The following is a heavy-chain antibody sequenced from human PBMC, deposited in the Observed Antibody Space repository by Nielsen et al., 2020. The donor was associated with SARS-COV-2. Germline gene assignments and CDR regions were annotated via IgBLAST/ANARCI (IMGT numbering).Heavy chain of an antibody. D-gene: IGHD6-19*01. V-gene: IGHV1-18*01. J-gene: IGHJ6*02. CDR2: ISSYNGNR. Sequence: ASVKVSCKAFDYNFLSYGISWVRQAPGQGLDWMGWISSYNGNRNYAQKFQGRVTMTTDTATSTAYMELRSLRSDDTAVYYCVKSGTLGVAGEVGALEYHYFHYGMDLWGQGTTVTVSS. CDR1: DYNFLSYG. CDR3: VKSGTLGVAGEVGALEYHYFHYGMDL.